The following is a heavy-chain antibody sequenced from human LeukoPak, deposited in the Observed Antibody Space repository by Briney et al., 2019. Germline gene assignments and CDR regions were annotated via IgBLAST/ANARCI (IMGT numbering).Heavy chain of an antibody. CDR1: GFMFDDFG. Sequence: GGSLRLSCAASGFMFDDFGMSWVRQVPGKGLEWVSGINWNGGSTDYADSVKGRFTISRDNAKNSLYLQMNSLRAEDTALYHCARVNFPGLEVPATMPVGYGMDVWGQGTTVTVSS. D-gene: IGHD2-2*01. CDR2: INWNGGST. CDR3: ARVNFPGLEVPATMPVGYGMDV. J-gene: IGHJ6*02. V-gene: IGHV3-20*01.